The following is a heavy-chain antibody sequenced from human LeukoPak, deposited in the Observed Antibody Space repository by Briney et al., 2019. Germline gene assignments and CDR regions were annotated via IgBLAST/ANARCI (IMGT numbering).Heavy chain of an antibody. Sequence: ASVKVSCKASGYTFTGYYMHWVRQAPGQGLEWMGWINPNSGGTNYAQKFQGRVTMTRDTSISTAYMELSRLRSDDTAVYYCARDLGGGYSSYGGLYYYYMDVWGKGTTVTVSS. CDR3: ARDLGGGYSSYGGLYYYYMDV. CDR2: INPNSGGT. J-gene: IGHJ6*03. D-gene: IGHD5-12*01. CDR1: GYTFTGYY. V-gene: IGHV1-2*02.